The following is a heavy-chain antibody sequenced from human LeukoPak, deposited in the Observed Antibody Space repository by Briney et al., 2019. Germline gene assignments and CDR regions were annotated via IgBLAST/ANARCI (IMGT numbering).Heavy chain of an antibody. Sequence: ASVKVSCKASGYTFTSFGISWVRQAPGQGLEWMGWISAYNGNTNYAQKLQGRVTMTTDTSTSTAYMELRSLRSDDTAVYYCARDPDYGGNSPVDYWGQGTLVTVSS. D-gene: IGHD4-23*01. CDR2: ISAYNGNT. CDR1: GYTFTSFG. CDR3: ARDPDYGGNSPVDY. J-gene: IGHJ4*02. V-gene: IGHV1-18*01.